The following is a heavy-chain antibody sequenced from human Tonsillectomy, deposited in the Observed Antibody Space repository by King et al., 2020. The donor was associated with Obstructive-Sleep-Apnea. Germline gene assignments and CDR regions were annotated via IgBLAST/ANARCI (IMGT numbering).Heavy chain of an antibody. CDR3: ATSRAGATGLYDAFDI. CDR2: ISYDGTNK. J-gene: IGHJ3*02. CDR1: GFTFSNYG. Sequence: VQLVESGGGVVQPGRSLRLSCAASGFTFSNYGMHWVRQAPGKGLEWVAVISYDGTNKYYADSVKGRFTISRDNSKNTLYLQMNSLRAEDTAVYYCATSRAGATGLYDAFDIWGQGTMVTVSS. V-gene: IGHV3-30*03. D-gene: IGHD1-26*01.